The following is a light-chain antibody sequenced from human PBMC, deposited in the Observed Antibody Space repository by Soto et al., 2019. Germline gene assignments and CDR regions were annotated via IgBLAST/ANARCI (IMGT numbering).Light chain of an antibody. CDR3: QQYYNWPLT. CDR2: GAS. V-gene: IGKV3-15*01. J-gene: IGKJ4*01. Sequence: ETLMTQSPATLSVSPGERATLSCRASQSVNNNLAWYQQKLGQAPRVLIYGASTRATGIPARFTGSGSGTEFTLTISSLQSEDFAVYYCQQYYNWPLTFGGGTKVDIK. CDR1: QSVNNN.